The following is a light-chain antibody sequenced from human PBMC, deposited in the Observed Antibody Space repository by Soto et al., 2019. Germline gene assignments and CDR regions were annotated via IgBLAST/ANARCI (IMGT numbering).Light chain of an antibody. CDR1: HSVLNSSNTKNY. CDR3: QHYYSTPWT. CDR2: LAS. J-gene: IGKJ1*01. V-gene: IGKV4-1*01. Sequence: DIVMTQAQYALAVSLGETATINCKSSHSVLNSSNTKNYLAWYQQKPGEPPKLLIDLASTRESGVHDRLSGSGSGTDFTLTISSLQAEDVAVDYCQHYYSTPWTFGQGTKVEIK.